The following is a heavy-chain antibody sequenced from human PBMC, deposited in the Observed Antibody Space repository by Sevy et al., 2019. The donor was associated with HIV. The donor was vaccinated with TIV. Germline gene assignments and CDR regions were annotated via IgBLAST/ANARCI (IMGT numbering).Heavy chain of an antibody. V-gene: IGHV1-18*01. CDR3: ARAYCSGGRCYSLAY. Sequence: GESLKISCKASGYLFTSYRITWVRQAPGKRLELVGWISPHNGDTNYAQRVQDRVTMITDTSTTTAYMELRSLTSDDSAVYYCARAYCSGGRCYSLAYWCQGTLVTVSS. J-gene: IGHJ4*02. D-gene: IGHD2-15*01. CDR2: ISPHNGDT. CDR1: GYLFTSYR.